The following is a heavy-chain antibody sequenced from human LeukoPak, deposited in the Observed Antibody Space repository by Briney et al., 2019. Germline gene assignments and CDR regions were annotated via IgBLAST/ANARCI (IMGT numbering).Heavy chain of an antibody. J-gene: IGHJ4*02. Sequence: GGSLRLSCTASGFTFSSYGTHWVRQAPGKGLEWVAAISYDSSEKFYADSVKGRFTISRDNSKNTLYLQMNSLRAEDTGLYYCAKATGGSSYSASACWGQGTLVTVSS. CDR1: GFTFSSYG. CDR2: ISYDSSEK. V-gene: IGHV3-30*18. CDR3: AKATGGSSYSASAC. D-gene: IGHD2-15*01.